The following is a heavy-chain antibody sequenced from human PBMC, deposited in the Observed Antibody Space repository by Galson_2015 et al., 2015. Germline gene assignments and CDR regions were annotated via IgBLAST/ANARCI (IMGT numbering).Heavy chain of an antibody. Sequence: QSVAEVTKAGESLEISCTTSGYRVVNYWIAWVRQMPGKGLEWMGTINPGDSDPRYGPSLQGRVTLSDDKARNTASQQWSSLKASDTAMYYCARHRAAGGGYYYGMDVWGQGTTVTVS. V-gene: IGHV5-51*01. CDR3: ARHRAAGGGYYYGMDV. D-gene: IGHD6-13*01. J-gene: IGHJ6*02. CDR2: INPGDSDP. CDR1: GYRVVNYW.